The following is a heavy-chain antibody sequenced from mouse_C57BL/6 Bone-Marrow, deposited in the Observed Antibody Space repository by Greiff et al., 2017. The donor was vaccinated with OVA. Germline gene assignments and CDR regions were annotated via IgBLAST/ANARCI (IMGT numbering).Heavy chain of an antibody. J-gene: IGHJ1*03. CDR2: ISSGSSTI. CDR3: ARPYDYDGYWYFDV. CDR1: GFTFSDYG. Sequence: EVQLVESGGGLVKPGGSLKLSCAASGFTFSDYGMHWVRQAPEKGLEWVAYISSGSSTIYYAATVKGRFTISRDNAKNTLFLQMTSLRSEDTAMYYCARPYDYDGYWYFDVWGTGTTVTVSS. V-gene: IGHV5-17*01. D-gene: IGHD2-4*01.